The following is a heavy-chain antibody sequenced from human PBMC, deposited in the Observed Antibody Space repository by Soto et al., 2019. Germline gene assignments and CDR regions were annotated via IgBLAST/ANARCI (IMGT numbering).Heavy chain of an antibody. CDR1: GFTFSNAW. D-gene: IGHD2-2*01. V-gene: IGHV3-15*01. CDR2: IKSKTDGGTT. J-gene: IGHJ4*02. Sequence: EVQLLESGGGLVKPGGSLRLSCAASGFTFSNAWMSWVRQAPGKGLEWVGRIKSKTDGGTTDYAAPVKGRLTISRDDTKNTLYLQMNSLKTEDTAVYYCTTDLYCSSTSCQYSFDYWVQGTLVTVSS. CDR3: TTDLYCSSTSCQYSFDY.